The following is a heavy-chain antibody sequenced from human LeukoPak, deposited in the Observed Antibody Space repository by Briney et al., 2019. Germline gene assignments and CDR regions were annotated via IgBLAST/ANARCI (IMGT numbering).Heavy chain of an antibody. V-gene: IGHV4-4*07. D-gene: IGHD6-19*01. Sequence: SETLSLTCTVSGGSVSNYYWSWIRQPAGKGLEWIGRIYSTGSTNYNPSLKSRVTMSVDTSKNHFSLKLTSVTAADTAVYYCARRLYSSGWYLYWDYWGQGTLVTVSS. CDR3: ARRLYSSGWYLYWDY. CDR1: GGSVSNYY. CDR2: IYSTGST. J-gene: IGHJ4*02.